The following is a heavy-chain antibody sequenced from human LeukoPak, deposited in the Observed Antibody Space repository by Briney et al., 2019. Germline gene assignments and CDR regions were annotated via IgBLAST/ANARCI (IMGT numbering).Heavy chain of an antibody. Sequence: GRSLRLSCAASGFTFSSYVMHWVRQAPGKGLEWVAVIWYDGSNKYYADSVKGRFTISRDNSKNTLYLQLNSLRAEDTAVYYCAKPMVRGVIIPPDYWGQGTLVTVSS. V-gene: IGHV3-33*06. CDR3: AKPMVRGVIIPPDY. CDR2: IWYDGSNK. J-gene: IGHJ4*02. CDR1: GFTFSSYV. D-gene: IGHD3-10*01.